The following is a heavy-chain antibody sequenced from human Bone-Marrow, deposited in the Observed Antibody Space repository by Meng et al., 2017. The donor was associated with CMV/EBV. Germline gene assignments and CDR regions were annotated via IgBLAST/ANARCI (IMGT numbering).Heavy chain of an antibody. D-gene: IGHD3-22*01. V-gene: IGHV3-73*01. CDR3: TRLTYYYDSSGLNDAFDI. J-gene: IGHJ3*02. CDR2: IRSKANSYAT. CDR1: GSTFSGSD. Sequence: GEPLKISCAASGSTFSGSDMHWVRQASGKGLEWVGRIRSKANSYATAYAASVKGRFTISRDDSKNTAYLQMNSLKTEDTAVYYCTRLTYYYDSSGLNDAFDIWSQGTMVTVSS.